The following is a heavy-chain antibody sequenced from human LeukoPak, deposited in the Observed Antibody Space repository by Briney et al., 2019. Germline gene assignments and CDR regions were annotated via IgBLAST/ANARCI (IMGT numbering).Heavy chain of an antibody. Sequence: GGSLRLSCVASGFIFGNFAIHWVRQAPGKGLEWVSIVSFDGTNNFYADSVNGRFTVSRDNSKNTVYLHMNSLRPDDTAVYFCARDRNVIGADFDSWGQGTLVTVSS. J-gene: IGHJ5*01. CDR2: VSFDGTNN. CDR3: ARDRNVIGADFDS. CDR1: GFIFGNFA. V-gene: IGHV3-30*04. D-gene: IGHD2/OR15-2a*01.